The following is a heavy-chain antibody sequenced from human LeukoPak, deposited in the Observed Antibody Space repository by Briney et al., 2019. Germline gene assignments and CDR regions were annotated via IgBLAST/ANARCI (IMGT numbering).Heavy chain of an antibody. D-gene: IGHD4-17*01. CDR2: ISSSGSYI. J-gene: IGHJ6*03. Sequence: GGSLRLSCAASGFTVSSNYMSWVRQAPGKGLEWVSSISSSGSYIYYADSVKGRFTISRDNAKNSLSLQMNSLRAEDTAVYYCARDPSSPVTPYYYYYMDVWGKGTTVTVSS. CDR1: GFTVSSNY. V-gene: IGHV3-21*01. CDR3: ARDPSSPVTPYYYYYMDV.